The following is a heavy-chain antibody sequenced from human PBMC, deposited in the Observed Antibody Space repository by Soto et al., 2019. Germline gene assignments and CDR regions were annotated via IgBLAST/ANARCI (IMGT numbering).Heavy chain of an antibody. Sequence: HPGGSLRLSCAASGFIFSSYAMNWVRQAPGKGLEWVAVISYDGNNKYYGDSVKGRFTISRDISKNTVNLQMNSLRAEDTAVYYCARGYCSGGSCYYLPGYWGQGTLVTVSS. CDR2: ISYDGNNK. CDR3: ARGYCSGGSCYYLPGY. CDR1: GFIFSSYA. J-gene: IGHJ4*02. D-gene: IGHD2-15*01. V-gene: IGHV3-30-3*01.